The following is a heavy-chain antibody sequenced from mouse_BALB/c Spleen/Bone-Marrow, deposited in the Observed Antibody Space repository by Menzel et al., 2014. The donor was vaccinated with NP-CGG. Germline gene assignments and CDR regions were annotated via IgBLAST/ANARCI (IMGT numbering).Heavy chain of an antibody. CDR2: IRNKANGYTT. J-gene: IGHJ2*01. V-gene: IGHV7-3*02. Sequence: EVKLVESGGALVQPGGSLRLSCATSGFTFTDYYMNWVRQPPGKALEWLGFIRNKANGYTTEYGASVKGRFTISRDNSQSILYLQMNTLRAEDSATYYCARDKGRVFFDYWGQGTTLTVSS. CDR1: GFTFTDYY. CDR3: ARDKGRVFFDY.